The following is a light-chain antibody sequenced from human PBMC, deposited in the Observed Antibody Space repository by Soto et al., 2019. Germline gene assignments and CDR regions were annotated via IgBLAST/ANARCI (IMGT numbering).Light chain of an antibody. Sequence: QSVLAQPASVSGSPGQSVTISCTGTSSDVGAYNSVSWYQQHPDKAPQLMIYKGTQRPSGVSNRFSGSKSGNTASLTISGLLAEDEADYYCSSYTSSSTYVFGTGTKVTVL. CDR1: SSDVGAYNS. J-gene: IGLJ1*01. CDR2: KGT. CDR3: SSYTSSSTYV. V-gene: IGLV2-14*02.